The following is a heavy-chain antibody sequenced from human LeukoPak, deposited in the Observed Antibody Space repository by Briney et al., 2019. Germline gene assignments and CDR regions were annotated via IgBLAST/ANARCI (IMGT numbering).Heavy chain of an antibody. J-gene: IGHJ3*02. Sequence: SETLSLTCAVYGGSFSGYYWSWIRQPPGKGLEWIGEINHSGSTNYNPSLKSRVTISVDTSKNQSSLKLSSVTAADTAVYYCASDSGSYHDAFDIWAKGQWSPSLQ. CDR2: INHSGST. D-gene: IGHD1-26*01. CDR3: ASDSGSYHDAFDI. V-gene: IGHV4-34*01. CDR1: GGSFSGYY.